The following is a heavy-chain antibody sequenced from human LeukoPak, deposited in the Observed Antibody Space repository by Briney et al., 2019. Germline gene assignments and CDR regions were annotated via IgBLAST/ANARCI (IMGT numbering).Heavy chain of an antibody. CDR3: ARSQDVLLWFGESVNWFDP. V-gene: IGHV4-59*01. J-gene: IGHJ5*02. D-gene: IGHD3-10*01. Sequence: SETLSLTCTVYGGSISSYYWSWIRQPPGKGLEWIGYIYYSGSTNYNPSLKSRVTISVDTSKSQFSLKLSSVTAADTAVYYCARSQDVLLWFGESVNWFDPWGQGTLVTVSS. CDR2: IYYSGST. CDR1: GGSISSYY.